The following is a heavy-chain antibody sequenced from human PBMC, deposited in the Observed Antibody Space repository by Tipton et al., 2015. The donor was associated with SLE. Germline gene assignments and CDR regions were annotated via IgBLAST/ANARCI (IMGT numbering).Heavy chain of an antibody. CDR3: ARRKYYYMDV. J-gene: IGHJ6*03. V-gene: IGHV4-39*01. CDR2: RFSGGST. CDR1: GDSFYSSHGQ. Sequence: TLSLTCSVSGDSFYSSHGQWDWIRQSPGKGLEWIGSRFSGGSTYYNPSLKSRVTISVDMSKSQFSLNLNLVTAADTAIYYCARRKYYYMDVWGKGATVTVSS.